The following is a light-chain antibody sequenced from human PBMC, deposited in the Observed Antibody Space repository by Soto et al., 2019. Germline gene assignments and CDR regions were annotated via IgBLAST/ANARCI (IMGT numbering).Light chain of an antibody. J-gene: IGLJ2*01. CDR1: SSDFGGYNY. V-gene: IGLV2-14*01. CDR2: EVS. CDR3: SSYTTSSTLVV. Sequence: QSALTQPASVSGSPGQSITISCTATSSDFGGYNYVSWYQQHPGKAPKLMIYEVSGRPSGVSNRFSGSKSGNTASLTISGLQAEDEADYYCSSYTTSSTLVVFGGGTKLTVL.